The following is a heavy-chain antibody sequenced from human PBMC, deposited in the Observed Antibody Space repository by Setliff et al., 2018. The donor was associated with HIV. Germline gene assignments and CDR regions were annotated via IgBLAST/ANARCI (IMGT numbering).Heavy chain of an antibody. D-gene: IGHD3-10*01. J-gene: IGHJ3*02. CDR3: ARSLISLVREGVFDI. CDR1: GGSISGYY. CDR2: IYTSGNT. V-gene: IGHV4-4*07. Sequence: LSLTCTVSGGSISGYYWSWIRQPAGRGLEWIGRIYTSGNTNYSPSLKSRVTMSVDTSKNQFSLKLNSVTAADTAVYYCARSLISLVREGVFDIWGQGTMVTVSS.